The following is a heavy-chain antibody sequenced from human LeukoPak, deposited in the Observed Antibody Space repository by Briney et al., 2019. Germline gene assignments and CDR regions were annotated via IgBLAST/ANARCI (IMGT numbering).Heavy chain of an antibody. CDR1: GFTFSSYG. D-gene: IGHD6-13*01. Sequence: GGSLRLFCAASGFTFSSYGMHWVRQAPGKGLEWVAIIWYDGSNKYYSDSVKGRFTISRDNSKNTLFLQMSSLRAEDTAVYYCARDFRYSSTYYFDYWGQGTLVTVSS. CDR3: ARDFRYSSTYYFDY. CDR2: IWYDGSNK. V-gene: IGHV3-33*01. J-gene: IGHJ4*02.